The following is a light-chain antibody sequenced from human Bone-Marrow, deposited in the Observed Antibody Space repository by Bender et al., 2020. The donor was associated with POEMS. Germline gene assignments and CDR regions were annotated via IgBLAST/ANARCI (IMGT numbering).Light chain of an antibody. CDR3: QSTDSTGTSWV. CDR2: DDS. Sequence: SVLTQPSSVSVAPGQTATISCGGHIIGGRSLHWYQLKPGQAPVLVVHDDSDRPSGIPERFSGSSSGTTVTLTISAVQAEDEADYYCQSTDSTGTSWVFGGGTKLTVL. V-gene: IGLV3-21*02. CDR1: IIGGRS. J-gene: IGLJ3*02.